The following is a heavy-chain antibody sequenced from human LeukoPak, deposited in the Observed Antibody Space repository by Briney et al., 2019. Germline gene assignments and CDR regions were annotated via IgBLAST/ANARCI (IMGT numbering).Heavy chain of an antibody. Sequence: TGGSLRLSCAASGFTISSYAMHWVRQAPGKGLEWVALTSFDGSSIYYAGSVKGRFTISRDNSENRLYLQMNNLRPEDTAMYSCAREQRSGSYYDALDIWGRGAMVAVSS. CDR3: AREQRSGSYYDALDI. V-gene: IGHV3-30-3*01. D-gene: IGHD3-10*01. CDR1: GFTISSYA. J-gene: IGHJ3*02. CDR2: TSFDGSSI.